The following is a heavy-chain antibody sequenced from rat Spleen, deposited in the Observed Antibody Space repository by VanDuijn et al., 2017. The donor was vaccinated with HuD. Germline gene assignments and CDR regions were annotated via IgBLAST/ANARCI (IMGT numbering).Heavy chain of an antibody. CDR3: ARQKFITMMVVITSDWYFDF. D-gene: IGHD1-12*02. CDR1: GFTFSNYG. Sequence: EVQLVESGGGLVQPGRSLKLSCAASGFTFSNYGMHWIRQAPTKGLEWVASISPTGDFSYYPDSVKGRFTISRDNAKSTLYLQMNSLRSEDTATYYCARQKFITMMVVITSDWYFDFWGPGTMVTVSS. V-gene: IGHV5-19*01. J-gene: IGHJ1*01. CDR2: ISPTGDFS.